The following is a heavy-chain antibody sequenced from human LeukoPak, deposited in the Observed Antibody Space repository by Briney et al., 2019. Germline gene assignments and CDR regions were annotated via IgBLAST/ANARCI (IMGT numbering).Heavy chain of an antibody. V-gene: IGHV1-24*01. J-gene: IGHJ4*02. D-gene: IGHD5-18*01. CDR1: GYTLTELS. CDR3: ATGGYSYEY. Sequence: GASVKVSCKVSGYTLTELSMHWVRQAPGKRLGWMGGFDPEDGETIYAQKFQGRVTMTGDTSTDTAYMELSSLRSEDTAVYYCATGGYSYEYWGQGTLVTVSS. CDR2: FDPEDGET.